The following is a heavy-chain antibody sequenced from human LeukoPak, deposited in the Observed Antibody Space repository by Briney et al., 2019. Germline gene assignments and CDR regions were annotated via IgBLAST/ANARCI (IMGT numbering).Heavy chain of an antibody. V-gene: IGHV3-21*01. CDR1: GFTFSSYS. J-gene: IGHJ4*02. D-gene: IGHD3-10*01. CDR2: ISSSSSYI. Sequence: GGSLRLSCAASGFTFSSYSVNWVRQAPGKGLEWVSSISSSSSYIYYADSVKGRFTISRDNAKNSLYLQMNSLRAEDTAVYYCARDGWFGEFDYWGQGTLVTVSS. CDR3: ARDGWFGEFDY.